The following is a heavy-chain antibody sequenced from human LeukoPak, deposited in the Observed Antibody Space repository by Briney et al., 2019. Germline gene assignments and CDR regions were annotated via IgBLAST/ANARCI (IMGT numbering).Heavy chain of an antibody. CDR1: GFTFSSYS. Sequence: GGSLRLSCAASGFTFSSYSMNWVRQAPGKGLEWVSYISSSSSTIYYADSVKGRFTISRDNAKNSLYLQMNSLRAEDTAVYYCARGRGYSYGELDYWGQGTLVTVSS. CDR2: ISSSSSTI. CDR3: ARGRGYSYGELDY. J-gene: IGHJ4*02. D-gene: IGHD5-18*01. V-gene: IGHV3-48*01.